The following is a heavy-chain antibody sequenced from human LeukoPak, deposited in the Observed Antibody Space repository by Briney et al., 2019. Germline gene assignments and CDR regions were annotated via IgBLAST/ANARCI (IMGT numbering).Heavy chain of an antibody. D-gene: IGHD3-16*01. Sequence: SETLSLTCAVCGGSFSGYYWSWIRQPPGKGLEWIGSIYYSGSTYYNPSLKSRVTISVDTSKNQFSLKLSSVTAADTAVYYCARLYAGAYTRLDPWGQGILVTVSS. J-gene: IGHJ5*02. CDR2: IYYSGST. V-gene: IGHV4-34*01. CDR3: ARLYAGAYTRLDP. CDR1: GGSFSGYY.